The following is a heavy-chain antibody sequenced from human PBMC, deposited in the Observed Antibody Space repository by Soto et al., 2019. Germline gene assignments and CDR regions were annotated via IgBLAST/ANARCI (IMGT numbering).Heavy chain of an antibody. CDR1: GGSITSSY. J-gene: IGHJ6*02. CDR3: ARGEDAFFYYGLDV. V-gene: IGHV4-59*01. Sequence: SETLSLTCSVSGGSITSSYWSWIRRPPGKGLEWIAYIYDTGISGYTPSTSYNPSLKSRVTMSVDTSKSQFSLKLTSVAAADTAVYYCARGEDAFFYYGLDVWGQGITVTVSS. CDR2: IYDTGISGYTPST.